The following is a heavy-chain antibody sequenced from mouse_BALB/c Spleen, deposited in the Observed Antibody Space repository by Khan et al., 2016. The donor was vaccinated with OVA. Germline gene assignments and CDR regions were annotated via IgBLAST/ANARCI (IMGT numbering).Heavy chain of an antibody. CDR1: GFSLTSYG. J-gene: IGHJ2*01. V-gene: IGHV2-9*02. D-gene: IGHD1-3*01. CDR2: IWAGGST. CDR3: DRLEDI. Sequence: QVQLKESGPGLVAPSQSLSITCTVSGFSLTSYGVHWVCQPPGKGLEWLGVIWAGGSTNYNSALLSRLSIRKDTSKGQVFLKKNSLQTDDTAMYYCDRLEDIWGQGTTLTVSS.